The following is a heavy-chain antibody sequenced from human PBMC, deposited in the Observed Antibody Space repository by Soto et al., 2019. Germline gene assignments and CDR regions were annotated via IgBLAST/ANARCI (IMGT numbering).Heavy chain of an antibody. CDR2: IYYSGST. CDR1: GGSISSGGYY. V-gene: IGHV4-31*03. CDR3: AREIGSLRSMVLYYFDY. D-gene: IGHD3-10*01. J-gene: IGHJ4*02. Sequence: SETLSLTCTVSGGSISSGGYYWSWIRQHPGKGLEWIGYIYYSGSTYYNPSLKSRVTISVDTSKNQFSLKLSSVTAADTAVYYCAREIGSLRSMVLYYFDYWGQGTLVTVSS.